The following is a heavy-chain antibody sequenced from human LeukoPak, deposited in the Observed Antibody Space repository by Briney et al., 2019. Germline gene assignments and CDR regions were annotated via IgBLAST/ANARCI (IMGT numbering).Heavy chain of an antibody. CDR3: ARRGSYYYDSSGYYWDY. D-gene: IGHD3-22*01. CDR1: GGSISSSSYY. V-gene: IGHV4-39*01. Sequence: SETLSLTCTVSGGSISSSSYYWGWIRQPPGKGLEWIGSIYYSGSTYYNPSLKSRVTLSVDTSKNQFSLKLSSVTAADTAVYYCARRGSYYYDSSGYYWDYWGQGTLVTVSS. CDR2: IYYSGST. J-gene: IGHJ4*02.